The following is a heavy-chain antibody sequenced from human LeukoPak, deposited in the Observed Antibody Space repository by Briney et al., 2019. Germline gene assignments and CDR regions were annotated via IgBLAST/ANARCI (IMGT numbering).Heavy chain of an antibody. CDR2: ISGYNGNT. Sequence: ASVKVSCKASGYTFTNYGISWVRQAPGQGLEWMGWISGYNGNTYYEQKFQGRITMTTDTSTSTSYMELRSLRSDDTAVYYCATKLRYFDWYYFDYWGQGTLVTVSS. D-gene: IGHD3-9*01. V-gene: IGHV1-18*01. J-gene: IGHJ4*02. CDR1: GYTFTNYG. CDR3: ATKLRYFDWYYFDY.